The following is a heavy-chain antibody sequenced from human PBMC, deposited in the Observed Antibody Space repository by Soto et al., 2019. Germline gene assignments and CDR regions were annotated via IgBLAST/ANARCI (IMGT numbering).Heavy chain of an antibody. V-gene: IGHV1-8*01. CDR3: ARERTGTTIMDV. CDR2: MNPNSGNT. J-gene: IGHJ6*02. Sequence: QVQLVQSGAEVKKPGASVKVSCKASGYTFTSYDINWLRQATGPGLEWMGWMNPNSGNTGYAQKFQGRVTMTRNTSISTAYMELSSLRSEDTAVYYCARERTGTTIMDVWGQGTAITVSS. CDR1: GYTFTSYD. D-gene: IGHD1-1*01.